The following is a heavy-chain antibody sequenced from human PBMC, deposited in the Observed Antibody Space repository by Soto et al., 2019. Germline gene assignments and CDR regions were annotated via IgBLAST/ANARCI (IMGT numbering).Heavy chain of an antibody. V-gene: IGHV1-2*02. CDR1: GYTFTSYG. D-gene: IGHD2-2*01. Sequence: GASVKVSCKASGYTFTSYGISWVRQARGQRLEWIGWIVVGSGGTNYAQKFQGRVTMTRDTSISTAYMELSRLRSDDTAVYYCARSWVPAAVGGSMDVWGQGTTVTVSS. J-gene: IGHJ6*02. CDR2: IVVGSGGT. CDR3: ARSWVPAAVGGSMDV.